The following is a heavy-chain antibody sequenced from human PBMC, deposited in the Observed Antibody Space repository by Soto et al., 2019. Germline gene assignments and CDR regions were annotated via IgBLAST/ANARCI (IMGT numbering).Heavy chain of an antibody. CDR2: ISSSSSTI. CDR1: GVTFSNYG. Sequence: PGGSLRLSCVASGVTFSNYGMSWVRQAPGKGLEWVSYISSSSSTIYYADSVKGRFTISRDNAKNSLYLQMNSLRDEDTAVYYCASVAAAGKYYYYGMDVWGQGTTVTSP. D-gene: IGHD6-13*01. J-gene: IGHJ6*02. V-gene: IGHV3-48*02. CDR3: ASVAAAGKYYYYGMDV.